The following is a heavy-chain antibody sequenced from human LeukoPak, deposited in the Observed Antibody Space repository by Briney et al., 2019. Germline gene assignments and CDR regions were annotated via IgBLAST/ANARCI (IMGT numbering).Heavy chain of an antibody. CDR2: IYYSGST. CDR1: GGSISSGSYY. D-gene: IGHD6-19*01. V-gene: IGHV4-61*01. J-gene: IGHJ4*02. CDR3: ARGTSSSGLDY. Sequence: PSQTLSLTCTVSGGSISSGSYYWSWIRQPPGKGLEWIGYIYYSGSTNYNPSLKSRVTISVDTSKNQFSLKLSSVTAADTAVYYCARGTSSSGLDYWGQGTLVTVSS.